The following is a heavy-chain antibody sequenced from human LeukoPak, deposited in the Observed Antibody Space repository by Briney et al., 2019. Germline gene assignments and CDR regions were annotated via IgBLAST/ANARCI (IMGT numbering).Heavy chain of an antibody. J-gene: IGHJ4*02. CDR2: TNGATGNT. Sequence: ASVKVSCKASGYTFTNYALHWVRLAPGQRLEWMGWTNGATGNTRFSQDFQGRLTITIDTSASIAYMDLSSLRSEDTAVYYCARSPGGNARTWLDYWGQGTLVTVSS. CDR3: ARSPGGNARTWLDY. D-gene: IGHD4-23*01. V-gene: IGHV1-3*02. CDR1: GYTFTNYA.